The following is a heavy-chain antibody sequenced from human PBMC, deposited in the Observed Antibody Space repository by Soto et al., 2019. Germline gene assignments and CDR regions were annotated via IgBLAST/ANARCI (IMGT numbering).Heavy chain of an antibody. CDR2: IHHSGTT. CDR1: GGSISGVGYY. Sequence: QLQLQESGPGLVEPSQTLSLTCTVSGGSISGVGYYWGWIRQHPGKGLEWIGYIHHSGTTYYNPSLQSRLTISVTTSNTQFSLKLSAVTAADTAVYYCARAWTVGAGWANWFDLWCQGTLVTVSS. V-gene: IGHV4-31*03. CDR3: ARAWTVGAGWANWFDL. D-gene: IGHD6-13*01. J-gene: IGHJ5*02.